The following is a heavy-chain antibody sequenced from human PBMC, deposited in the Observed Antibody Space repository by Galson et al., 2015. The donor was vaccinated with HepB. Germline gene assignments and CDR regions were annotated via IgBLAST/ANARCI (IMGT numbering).Heavy chain of an antibody. CDR1: GFTFSDYY. D-gene: IGHD1-26*01. V-gene: IGHV3-11*06. J-gene: IGHJ3*01. Sequence: SLRLSCAGSGFTFSDYYMNWIRQAPGRGLEWVSFISSSSSYTNYADSVKGRFTISRDNAKNSLYLQMSSLRAEDTAVYYCARVASGTFDAFDVWGQGTMVTVSS. CDR2: ISSSSSYT. CDR3: ARVASGTFDAFDV.